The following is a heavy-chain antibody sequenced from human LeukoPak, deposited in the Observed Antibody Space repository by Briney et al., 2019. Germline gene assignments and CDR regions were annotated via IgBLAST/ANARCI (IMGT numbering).Heavy chain of an antibody. CDR2: ISGSGGST. J-gene: IGHJ4*02. Sequence: GGSLRLSCAASGFTFSSYAISWVRQAPGKGLEWVSAISGSGGSTYYADSVKGRFTISRDNSKNTLYLQMNSLRAEDTAVYYCANYPKGPISSSWSVPRSPFDYWGQGTLVTVSS. D-gene: IGHD6-13*01. CDR3: ANYPKGPISSSWSVPRSPFDY. CDR1: GFTFSSYA. V-gene: IGHV3-23*01.